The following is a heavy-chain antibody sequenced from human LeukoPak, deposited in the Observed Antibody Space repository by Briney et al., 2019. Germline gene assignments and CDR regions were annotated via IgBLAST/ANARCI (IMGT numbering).Heavy chain of an antibody. CDR3: AGEVGGSWFDP. CDR2: IYSSGNT. CDR1: GGSISRGILY. V-gene: IGHV4-61*02. Sequence: SETLSLTCTGCGGSISRGILYWIWIRQPAGKGLEWIGRIYSSGNTNYNPSLKSRVTISLDTYKKQFSLNLSSVTAADTAVYYCAGEVGGSWFDPGRRGTLVTFST. J-gene: IGHJ5*02. D-gene: IGHD1-26*01.